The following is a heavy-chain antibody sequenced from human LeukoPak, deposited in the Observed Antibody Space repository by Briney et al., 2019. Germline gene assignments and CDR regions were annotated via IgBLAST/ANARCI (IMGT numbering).Heavy chain of an antibody. Sequence: SETLSLTCTVSGGSISSYYWSWIRQPAGKGLEWIGRIYTSGSTNYNPSLKSRVTISVDTSKNQFSLKLSSVTAADTAVYYCARDNSPYRYFDYWGQGTLVTVSS. J-gene: IGHJ4*02. CDR3: ARDNSPYRYFDY. CDR2: IYTSGST. V-gene: IGHV4-4*07. CDR1: GGSISSYY. D-gene: IGHD4-23*01.